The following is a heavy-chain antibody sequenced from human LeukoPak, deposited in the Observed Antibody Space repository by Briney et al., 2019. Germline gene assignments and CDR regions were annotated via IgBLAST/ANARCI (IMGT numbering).Heavy chain of an antibody. Sequence: GASVKVSCKASGGTFSSYAISWVRQAPGQGLEWMGGIIPIFGTANYAQKFQGRVTITADESTSTAYMELSSLRSEDTAVYYCARWTGLNCDFWSGRNWFDPWGQGTLVTVSS. CDR3: ARWTGLNCDFWSGRNWFDP. J-gene: IGHJ5*02. CDR1: GGTFSSYA. V-gene: IGHV1-69*13. D-gene: IGHD3-3*01. CDR2: IIPIFGTA.